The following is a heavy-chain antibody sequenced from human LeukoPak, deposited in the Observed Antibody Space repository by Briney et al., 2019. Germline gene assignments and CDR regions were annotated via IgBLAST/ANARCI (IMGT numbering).Heavy chain of an antibody. V-gene: IGHV6-1*01. CDR3: ARGDIAVAGLDY. CDR2: TYYRSKWYN. CDR1: GDSVSSYSVA. D-gene: IGHD6-19*01. J-gene: IGHJ4*02. Sequence: SQTLSLTCAISGDSVSSYSVAWNWIRQSPSRGLEWLGRTYYRSKWYNEYALSVKSRISINPDTSKNQFSLQLNSVTPEDTAVYYCARGDIAVAGLDYWGQGTLVTGSS.